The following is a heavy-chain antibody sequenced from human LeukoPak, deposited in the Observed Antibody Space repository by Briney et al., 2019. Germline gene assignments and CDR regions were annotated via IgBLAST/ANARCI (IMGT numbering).Heavy chain of an antibody. V-gene: IGHV1-2*02. CDR1: GYTFIGYY. CDR3: ARDASPFDY. Sequence: ASVKVSCKASGYTFIGYYIHWVRQAPGQGLEWMGWINPNSGGTNYAQRFQGRVTMTRDTSISTAYMELSGLRSDDTAVYYCARDASPFDYWGQGILVTVSS. J-gene: IGHJ4*02. CDR2: INPNSGGT.